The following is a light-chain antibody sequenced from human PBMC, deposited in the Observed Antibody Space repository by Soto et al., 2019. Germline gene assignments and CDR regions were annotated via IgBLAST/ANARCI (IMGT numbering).Light chain of an antibody. Sequence: QSALTQPRSVSGSPGQSVTISCTGTSSDVGGYNYVSWYQQHPGKAPKLMIYDVGKRPSGVPDRFSGSKSGNTASLTISGLQDEDEADYYCGSYAGTYTFSYVFGTGTKLTVL. CDR1: SSDVGGYNY. CDR2: DVG. CDR3: GSYAGTYTFSYV. J-gene: IGLJ1*01. V-gene: IGLV2-11*01.